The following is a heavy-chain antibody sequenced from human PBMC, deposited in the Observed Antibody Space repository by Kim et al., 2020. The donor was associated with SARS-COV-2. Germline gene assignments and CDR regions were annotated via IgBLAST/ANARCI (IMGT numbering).Heavy chain of an antibody. D-gene: IGHD6-25*01. CDR2: TFYRTKWYN. J-gene: IGHJ4*02. CDR1: GDSVSNTDAA. V-gene: IGHV6-1*01. Sequence: SQTLSLTCAISGDSVSNTDAAWDWVRQSPSRGLEWLGKTFYRTKWYNEYTGSMKSRITITSDTSKNEFSLQLNSVTPDDTAVYYCTRGRSPAAGVFDYWGQGTLVTVCS. CDR3: TRGRSPAAGVFDY.